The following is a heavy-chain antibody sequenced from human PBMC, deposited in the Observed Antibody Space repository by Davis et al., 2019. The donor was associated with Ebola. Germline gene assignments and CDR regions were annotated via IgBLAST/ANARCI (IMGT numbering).Heavy chain of an antibody. Sequence: PGGSLRLSCAASGFTFSSCAMHWVRQAPGKGLEWVANIKQDGSEKYYVDSVKGRFTISRDNAKNSLYLQMNSLRAEDTAVYYCARDEMAAAAYYYYYYYMDVWGKGTTVTVSS. CDR2: IKQDGSEK. D-gene: IGHD6-13*01. CDR1: GFTFSSCA. V-gene: IGHV3-7*03. J-gene: IGHJ6*03. CDR3: ARDEMAAAAYYYYYYYMDV.